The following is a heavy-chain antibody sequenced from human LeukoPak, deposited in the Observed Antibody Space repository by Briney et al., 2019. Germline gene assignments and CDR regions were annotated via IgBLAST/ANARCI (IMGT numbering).Heavy chain of an antibody. D-gene: IGHD2-21*02. Sequence: GRSLTLSCAAAGFTFRDYWMSWVRQAPGEGPEWVANIKPDGSGPYYVDSVRGGFTISRASTKNSLHLHRSRPRVEATPLYFCTRGGQRLKQFWGQRTLPTVSS. CDR3: TRGGQRLKQF. J-gene: IGHJ4*02. V-gene: IGHV3-7*01. CDR1: GFTFRDYW. CDR2: IKPDGSGP.